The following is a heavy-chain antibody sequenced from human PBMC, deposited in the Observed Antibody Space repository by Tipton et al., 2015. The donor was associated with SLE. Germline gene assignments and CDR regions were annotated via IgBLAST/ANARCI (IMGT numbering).Heavy chain of an antibody. J-gene: IGHJ6*02. CDR2: IYYSEST. Sequence: TLSLTCTVSGGSISSYYWSWIRQPPGKGLEWIGNIYYSESTNYNPSLKSRVTISVDTSKNQFSLKLSSVTAAGTAVYYCARQGQQLVRPYYYGMDVWGQGTTVTVSS. CDR1: GGSISSYY. V-gene: IGHV4-59*08. CDR3: ARQGQQLVRPYYYGMDV. D-gene: IGHD6-13*01.